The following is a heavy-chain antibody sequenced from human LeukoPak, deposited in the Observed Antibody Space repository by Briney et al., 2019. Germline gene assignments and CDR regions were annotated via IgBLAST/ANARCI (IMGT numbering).Heavy chain of an antibody. CDR3: ARDARGWYFPLDY. D-gene: IGHD6-19*01. CDR2: IYYSGST. J-gene: IGHJ4*02. CDR1: GASLSLYY. V-gene: IGHV4-59*12. Sequence: SETLSLTCTVSGASLSLYYWSWIRQPPGKGLEWIGHIYYSGSTHYNPSLRSRVTLSVDTSKNQFSLKLSSVTAADTAVYYCARDARGWYFPLDYWGQGTLVTVSS.